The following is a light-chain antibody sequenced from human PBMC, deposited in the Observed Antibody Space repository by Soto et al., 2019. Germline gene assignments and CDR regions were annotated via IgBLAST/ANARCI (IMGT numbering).Light chain of an antibody. J-gene: IGLJ1*01. Sequence: QSVLAQPASVSGSPGQSITISCTGSFSDIAVFNYVSWYQQYPGRAPKLLIYQVTSRASGVSHRFSGSKSGNTASLTISGLQPEDEAEYYCNPYSSTNLYVFGTGTEVTV. CDR1: FSDIAVFNY. V-gene: IGLV2-14*01. CDR3: NPYSSTNLYV. CDR2: QVT.